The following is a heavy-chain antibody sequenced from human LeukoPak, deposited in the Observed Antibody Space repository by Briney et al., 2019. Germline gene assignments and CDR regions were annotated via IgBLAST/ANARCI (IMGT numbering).Heavy chain of an antibody. J-gene: IGHJ6*02. CDR1: GGSFSGYY. Sequence: PSETLSLTCAVYGGSFSGYYWSWIRQPPGKGREWIGEINHSGSTNYNPSLKSRVTISVDTSKNQFSLKLSSVTAADTAVYYCARAPPRSTTGGMDVWGQGTTVTVSS. CDR3: ARAPPRSTTGGMDV. V-gene: IGHV4-34*01. CDR2: INHSGST. D-gene: IGHD1-14*01.